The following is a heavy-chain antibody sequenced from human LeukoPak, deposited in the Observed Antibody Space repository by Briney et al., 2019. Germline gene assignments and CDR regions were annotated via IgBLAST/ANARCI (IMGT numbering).Heavy chain of an antibody. CDR1: GGTFSIYA. Sequence: ASVNVSCTASGGTFSIYAISWVRQAPGQGLEWMGGIIPIFGTANYAQKFQGRVTITADESTSTAYMELSSLRSEDTAVYYCAREGSNYYYGMDVWGQGTTVTVSS. J-gene: IGHJ6*02. V-gene: IGHV1-69*13. CDR2: IIPIFGTA. CDR3: AREGSNYYYGMDV. D-gene: IGHD4-11*01.